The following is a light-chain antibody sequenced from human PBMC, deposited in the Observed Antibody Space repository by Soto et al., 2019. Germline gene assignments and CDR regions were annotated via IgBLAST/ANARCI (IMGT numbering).Light chain of an antibody. J-gene: IGLJ2*01. CDR3: SSYTSSSTLPV. V-gene: IGLV2-14*03. Sequence: QSALTQPASVSGSPGQSITISCTGTSSDVGGYNYVSWYQQHPGKAPKLMIYDVNNRPSGVSNRFSGSKSGNTASLIISGLQADDDADYYCSSYTSSSTLPVFGGGTKLTVL. CDR2: DVN. CDR1: SSDVGGYNY.